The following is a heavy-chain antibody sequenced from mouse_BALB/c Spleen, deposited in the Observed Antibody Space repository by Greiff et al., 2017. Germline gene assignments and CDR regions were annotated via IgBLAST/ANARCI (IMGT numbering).Heavy chain of an antibody. CDR1: GYSFTGYF. Sequence: VHVKQSGPELVKPGASVKISCKASGYSFTGYFMNWVMQSHGKSLEWIGRINPYNGDTFYNQKFKGKATLTVDKSSSTAHMELRSLASEDSAVYYCARSGSTMITTGYFDYWGQGTTLTVSS. V-gene: IGHV1-20*02. J-gene: IGHJ2*01. CDR3: ARSGSTMITTGYFDY. CDR2: INPYNGDT. D-gene: IGHD2-4*01.